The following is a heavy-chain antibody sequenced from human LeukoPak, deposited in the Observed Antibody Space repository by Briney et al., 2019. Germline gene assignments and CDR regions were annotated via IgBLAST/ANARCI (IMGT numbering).Heavy chain of an antibody. D-gene: IGHD3-10*01. Sequence: SLRLSCAASGFTFDDYAMHWVRQAPGKGLEWVSGISWNSGSIGYADSVKGRFTISRDNAKNSLYLQMNSLRAEDTALYYCAKDRGPYGFPFFGYWGQGTLVTVSS. V-gene: IGHV3-9*01. CDR1: GFTFDDYA. CDR2: ISWNSGSI. J-gene: IGHJ4*02. CDR3: AKDRGPYGFPFFGY.